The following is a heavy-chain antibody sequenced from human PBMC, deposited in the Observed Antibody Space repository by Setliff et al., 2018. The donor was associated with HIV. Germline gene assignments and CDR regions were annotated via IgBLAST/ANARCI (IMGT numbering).Heavy chain of an antibody. CDR2: ISYDGSNK. J-gene: IGHJ3*02. D-gene: IGHD2-21*02. CDR3: ARGLYCGGDCDAFDI. V-gene: IGHV3-30*04. CDR1: GFTFSSYA. Sequence: GGSLRLSCAASGFTFSSYAMHWVRQAPGKGLEWVAVISYDGSNKYYADSVKGRFTISRDNSKNTLYLQINSLRTEDTAMYYCARGLYCGGDCDAFDIWGQGTMVTVSS.